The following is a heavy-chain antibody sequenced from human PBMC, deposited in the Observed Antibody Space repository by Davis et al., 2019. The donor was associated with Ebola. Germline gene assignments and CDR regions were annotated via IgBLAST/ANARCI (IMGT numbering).Heavy chain of an antibody. J-gene: IGHJ6*02. CDR1: GYTFTGYY. V-gene: IGHV1-2*02. CDR3: AREMTDTAMVVGYYYYYYGMDV. D-gene: IGHD5-18*01. CDR2: INPNSGGT. Sequence: ASVKVSCKASGYTFTGYYMHWVRQAPGQGLEWMGWINPNSGGTNYAQKFQGRVTMTRDTSISTAYMELSRLRSDDTAVYYCAREMTDTAMVVGYYYYYYGMDVWGQGTTVTVSS.